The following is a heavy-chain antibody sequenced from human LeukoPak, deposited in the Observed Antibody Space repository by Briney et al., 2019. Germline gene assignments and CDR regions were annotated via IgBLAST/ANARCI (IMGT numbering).Heavy chain of an antibody. V-gene: IGHV1-24*01. CDR3: ATSFIARVPVAFDI. CDR1: GYTLTELS. CDR2: FDPEDGET. Sequence: GASVKVSCKVSGYTLTELSMHWVRQAPGKGLEWMGGFDPEDGETIYAQKFQGRVTMTEDTSTDTAYMELSSLRSEDTAVYYCATSFIARVPVAFDIWGQGTMVTVSS. D-gene: IGHD2-8*02. J-gene: IGHJ3*02.